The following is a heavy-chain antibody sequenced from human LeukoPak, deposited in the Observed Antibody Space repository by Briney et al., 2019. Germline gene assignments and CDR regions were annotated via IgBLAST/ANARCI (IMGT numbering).Heavy chain of an antibody. D-gene: IGHD6-13*01. CDR1: GGSISSPDHY. Sequence: NSSQTLSLTCTVSGGSISSPDHYWSWIRQPPGKDLEWIGYIFHRGTTYYNPSLKSRVTMSVDTSKSQFSLHLSSVTAADTALYYCVRELSSPNWFDTWGQGTLVTVSS. J-gene: IGHJ5*02. CDR3: VRELSSPNWFDT. CDR2: IFHRGTT. V-gene: IGHV4-30-4*01.